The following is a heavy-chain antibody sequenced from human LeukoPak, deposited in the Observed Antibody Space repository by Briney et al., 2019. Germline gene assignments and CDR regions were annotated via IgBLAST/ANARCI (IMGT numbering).Heavy chain of an antibody. J-gene: IGHJ4*02. Sequence: GGSLRLSCAASGFIFGGYAMHWVRQAPGKGLQWLAVISYDGGKTYYADSVEGRFTISRDNSKNTLYLQMNSLRAEDTAVYYCAKDRPDTAMVQYFDYWGQGTLVTVSS. D-gene: IGHD5-18*01. V-gene: IGHV3-30-3*01. CDR3: AKDRPDTAMVQYFDY. CDR2: ISYDGGKT. CDR1: GFIFGGYA.